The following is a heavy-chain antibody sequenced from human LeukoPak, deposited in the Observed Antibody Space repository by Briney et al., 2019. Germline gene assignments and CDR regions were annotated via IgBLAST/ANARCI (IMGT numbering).Heavy chain of an antibody. CDR2: IKSKTDGGTT. Sequence: GGSLRLSCAASGFTFSNAWMSWVRQAPGKGLEWVGRIKSKTDGGTTDYAAPVKGRFTISRDDSKNTLYLQMNSLKTEDTAVYYCTSTLPSSYYFDLLYPFDYWGQGTLATVSS. CDR3: TSTLPSSYYFDLLYPFDY. D-gene: IGHD1-26*01. V-gene: IGHV3-15*01. CDR1: GFTFSNAW. J-gene: IGHJ4*02.